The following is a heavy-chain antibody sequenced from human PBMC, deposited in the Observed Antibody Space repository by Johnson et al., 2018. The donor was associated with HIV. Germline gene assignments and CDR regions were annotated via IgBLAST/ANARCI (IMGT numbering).Heavy chain of an antibody. J-gene: IGHJ3*02. CDR2: ISYDGSHK. CDR3: ASSGLGEQQLSACDI. CDR1: GFTFSSYA. V-gene: IGHV3-30*04. Sequence: QVQLVESGGGLVQPGRSLRLSCAASGFTFSSYAMSWVRQAPGKGLEWVAVISYDGSHKYYADSVKGRFTISRDNSKNTLYRQMNSLRAEDTAVYYCASSGLGEQQLSACDICGQGTMVTVSS. D-gene: IGHD6-13*01.